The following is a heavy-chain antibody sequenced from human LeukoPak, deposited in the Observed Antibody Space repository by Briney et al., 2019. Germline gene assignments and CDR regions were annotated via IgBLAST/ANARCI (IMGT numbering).Heavy chain of an antibody. CDR1: GFTFRSYD. D-gene: IGHD3-22*01. CDR2: ISGSGGST. V-gene: IGHV3-23*01. Sequence: PGGSLRLSCTASGFTFRSYDMSWVRQAPGKGLEWVSRISGSGGSTYYADSVKGRFTISRDNSKNTLYLQMNSLRAEDTAVYYCAKYDSSGFDYWGQGTLVTVSS. CDR3: AKYDSSGFDY. J-gene: IGHJ4*02.